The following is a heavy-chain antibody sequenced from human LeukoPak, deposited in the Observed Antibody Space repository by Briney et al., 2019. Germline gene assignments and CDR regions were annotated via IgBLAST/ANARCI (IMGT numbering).Heavy chain of an antibody. CDR1: GFTFSSNE. D-gene: IGHD3-3*01. CDR2: ISSSGSTI. V-gene: IGHV3-48*03. CDR3: AFWSGYYTDDY. Sequence: GGSLRLSCAASGFTFSSNELNWVRRAQGKGLEGVSYISSSGSTIYYADSVKGRFTISRDNAKNSLYLQMNSLRAEDTAVYYCAFWSGYYTDDYWGQGTLVTVSS. J-gene: IGHJ4*02.